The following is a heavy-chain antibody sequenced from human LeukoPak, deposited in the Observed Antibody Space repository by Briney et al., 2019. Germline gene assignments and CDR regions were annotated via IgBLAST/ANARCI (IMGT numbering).Heavy chain of an antibody. CDR2: INAGNGNT. Sequence: GASVKVSCTASGYTFTNYLMHWVRQAPGQRLEWMGWINAGNGNTKYSQNFQDRVTITRDTSANTAYMELSSLRSEDTAVYYCARGTAYGGYVNYWGQGTLVAVSS. CDR3: ARGTAYGGYVNY. V-gene: IGHV1-3*01. D-gene: IGHD5-12*01. J-gene: IGHJ4*02. CDR1: GYTFTNYL.